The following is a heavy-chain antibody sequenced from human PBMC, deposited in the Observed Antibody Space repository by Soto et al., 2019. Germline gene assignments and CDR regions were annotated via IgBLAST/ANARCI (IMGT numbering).Heavy chain of an antibody. D-gene: IGHD2-2*01. Sequence: QVQLVQSGAELKKPGSSVKVSCKASGGTFSSYAISWVRQAPGQGLEWMGGIIPISEITYYAQKCQGRVTIPADESTSTAYMELSSLTSEETAVYYCARSQGSSTSLEIYYYYYYGMDVWGQGTTVTVSS. CDR1: GGTFSSYA. CDR2: IIPISEIT. CDR3: ARSQGSSTSLEIYYYYYYGMDV. V-gene: IGHV1-69*01. J-gene: IGHJ6*02.